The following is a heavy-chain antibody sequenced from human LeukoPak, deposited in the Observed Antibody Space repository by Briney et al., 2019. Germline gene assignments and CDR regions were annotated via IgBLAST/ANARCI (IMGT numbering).Heavy chain of an antibody. CDR2: IYDSGST. Sequence: SETLSLTCTVSGGSIRSSYYYWGWIRQPPGKGLEWIGSIYDSGSTYYNPSLKSRVTISVDTSKNQFSLKLSSVTAADTAVYYCARERRYYYYGMDVWGQGTTVTVSS. CDR1: GGSIRSSYYY. J-gene: IGHJ6*02. V-gene: IGHV4-39*02. CDR3: ARERRYYYYGMDV.